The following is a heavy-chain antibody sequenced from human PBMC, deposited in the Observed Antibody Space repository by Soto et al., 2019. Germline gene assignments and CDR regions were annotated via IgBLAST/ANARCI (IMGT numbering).Heavy chain of an antibody. CDR1: GFTFSSYG. D-gene: IGHD2-2*03. Sequence: GGSLRLSCVGSGFTFSSYGMNWVRQAPGKGLEWLSFISSSTTTIYYADSVKGRFTISRDNAKNSLYLQMNSLRDEDTAVYYCARDGYCISTSCFFLPDVWGQGTTVTVSS. J-gene: IGHJ6*02. CDR2: ISSSTTTI. V-gene: IGHV3-48*02. CDR3: ARDGYCISTSCFFLPDV.